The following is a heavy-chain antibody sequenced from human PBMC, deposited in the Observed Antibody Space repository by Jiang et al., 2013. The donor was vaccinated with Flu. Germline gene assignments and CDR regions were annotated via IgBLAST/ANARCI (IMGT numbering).Heavy chain of an antibody. CDR3: AAAVSTNYYYYGMDV. D-gene: IGHD5/OR15-5a*01. V-gene: IGHV7-4-1*02. CDR1: GYTFTSYA. Sequence: SVKVSCKASGYTFTSYAMNWVRQAPGQGLEWMGWINTNTGNPTYAQGFTGRFVFSLDTSVSTAYLQISSLKAEDTAVYYCAAAVSTNYYYYGMDVWGQGTTVTVSS. CDR2: INTNTGNP. J-gene: IGHJ6*02.